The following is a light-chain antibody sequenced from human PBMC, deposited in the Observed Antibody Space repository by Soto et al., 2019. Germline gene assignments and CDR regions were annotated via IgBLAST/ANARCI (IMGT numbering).Light chain of an antibody. V-gene: IGLV2-8*01. Sequence: QSVLTRPPSASGSPGQSVTISCTGTSSDVGGYNYVSWYKQHPGKAPKLMIYEVNKRPSGVPDRFSGSKSGNTASLTVSGLQAEDEADYYCKSYEGSNIYVFGTGTKVTVL. CDR3: KSYEGSNIYV. CDR2: EVN. CDR1: SSDVGGYNY. J-gene: IGLJ1*01.